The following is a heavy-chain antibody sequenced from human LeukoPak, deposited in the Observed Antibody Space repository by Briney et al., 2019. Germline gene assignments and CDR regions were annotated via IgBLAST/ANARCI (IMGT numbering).Heavy chain of an antibody. J-gene: IGHJ6*02. V-gene: IGHV3-30*04. Sequence: PGGSLRLSCATSGFTFSRYAMQWVRQAPGKGLEWVAVISSDGNLIFYADSVKGRFTISRDNSKNTVCLQMNSLRAEDTAVFYCAREEYDYALGALDVWGQRTTVSVSS. D-gene: IGHD4/OR15-4a*01. CDR2: ISSDGNLI. CDR3: AREEYDYALGALDV. CDR1: GFTFSRYA.